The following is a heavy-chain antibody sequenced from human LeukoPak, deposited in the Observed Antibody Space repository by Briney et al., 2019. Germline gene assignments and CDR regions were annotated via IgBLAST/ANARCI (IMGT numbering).Heavy chain of an antibody. V-gene: IGHV4-39*01. CDR2: IYFSGGT. CDR3: ARQPVLLWFGELSPNWFDP. J-gene: IGHJ5*02. CDR1: GDSISSSNCY. D-gene: IGHD3-10*01. Sequence: SETLSLTCTVSGDSISSSNCYWGWIRQPPGKGLEWIGSIYFSGGTYYNASLKSRVTISVDTSKNQFSLKLSSVTAADTAVYYCARQPVLLWFGELSPNWFDPWGQGTLVTVSS.